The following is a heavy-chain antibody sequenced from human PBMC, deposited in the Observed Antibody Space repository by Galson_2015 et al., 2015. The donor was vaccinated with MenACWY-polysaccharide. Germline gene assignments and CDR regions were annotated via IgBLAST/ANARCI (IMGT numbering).Heavy chain of an antibody. V-gene: IGHV3-23*01. CDR2: ISGSGGGT. Sequence: SLRLSCAASGFTFSSYAMSWVRQAPGKGLEWVSAISGSGGGTYYADSVKGRFTISRDNSKNTLYLQMNNLRPEDTAVYYCANEAVAGSTFDYWAREPWSPSPQ. D-gene: IGHD6-19*01. CDR3: ANEAVAGSTFDY. CDR1: GFTFSSYA. J-gene: IGHJ4*02.